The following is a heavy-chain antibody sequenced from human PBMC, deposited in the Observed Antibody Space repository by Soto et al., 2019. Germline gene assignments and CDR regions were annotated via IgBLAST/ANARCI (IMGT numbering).Heavy chain of an antibody. CDR1: GGSISSYY. D-gene: IGHD3-10*01. CDR2: IYYSGST. Sequence: KQSQTLSLTCTVSGGSISSYYWSWIRPPPGKGLEWIGYIYYSGSTNYNPSLKSRVTISVDTSKNQFSLKLSSVTAADTAVYYCARLRYYTHSIDIWGQGTMVTVSS. CDR3: ARLRYYTHSIDI. J-gene: IGHJ3*02. V-gene: IGHV4-59*08.